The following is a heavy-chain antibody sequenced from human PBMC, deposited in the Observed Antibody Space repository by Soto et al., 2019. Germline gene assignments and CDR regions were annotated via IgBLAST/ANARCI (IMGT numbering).Heavy chain of an antibody. Sequence: EVQLLESGGGLVEPGGSLRLSCAASGFSFSTSVMRWVRKATGKGLEWVSAISGAAERTNYADSVKGQFTIARDNSMSTLYLQMNSLRVEDTAVYYCAKEGYTSGKAGAFNIWGQGTTVTVSS. CDR3: AKEGYTSGKAGAFNI. V-gene: IGHV3-23*01. CDR2: ISGAAERT. J-gene: IGHJ3*02. CDR1: GFSFSTSV. D-gene: IGHD6-19*01.